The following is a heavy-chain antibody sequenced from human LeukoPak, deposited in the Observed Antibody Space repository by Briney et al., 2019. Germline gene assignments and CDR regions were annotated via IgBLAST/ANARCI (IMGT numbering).Heavy chain of an antibody. D-gene: IGHD6-13*01. CDR2: VSASGAYT. Sequence: GGSLRLSCAASGFTFSNYAMSWVRQAPGKGLAWVAPVSASGAYTYYGDSVKDRFTTPRENSKNTLYLEMNSLRDEDTDVYFCAKAKDSTTWYLILDYWGQGILVTVSS. CDR3: AKAKDSTTWYLILDY. V-gene: IGHV3-23*01. CDR1: GFTFSNYA. J-gene: IGHJ4*02.